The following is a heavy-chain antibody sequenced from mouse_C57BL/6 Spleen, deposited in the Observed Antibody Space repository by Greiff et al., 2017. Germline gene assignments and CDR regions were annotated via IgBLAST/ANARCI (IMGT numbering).Heavy chain of an antibody. D-gene: IGHD2-1*01. V-gene: IGHV5-17*01. Sequence: EVKVVESGGGLVKPGGSLQLSCAASGFTFSDYGMHWVRQAPEKGLEWVAYISSGSSTIYYADTVTGRFTISRDNAKNTLFLQMTSLRSEDTAMYYCARNYGNFYFDYWGQGTTLTVSS. CDR2: ISSGSSTI. CDR3: ARNYGNFYFDY. CDR1: GFTFSDYG. J-gene: IGHJ2*01.